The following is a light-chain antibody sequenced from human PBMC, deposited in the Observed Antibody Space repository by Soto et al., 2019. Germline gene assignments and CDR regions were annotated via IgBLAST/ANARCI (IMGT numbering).Light chain of an antibody. CDR3: QQYYTIPIT. CDR2: WAS. J-gene: IGKJ4*01. V-gene: IGKV4-1*01. Sequence: DILLTQSPGCLAVSLGERATINCKSSQTVLFASNNKNYLAWYQQKPGQAPKLLIYWASARESGVPDRFSGSGSETDFNFTITSLQAEDVAVYYCQQYYTIPITFGGGTKVDIK. CDR1: QTVLFASNNKNY.